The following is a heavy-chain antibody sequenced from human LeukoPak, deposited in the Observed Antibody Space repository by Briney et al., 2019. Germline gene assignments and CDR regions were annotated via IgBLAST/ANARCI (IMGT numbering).Heavy chain of an antibody. CDR3: ARGSAGDSSGYYDY. Sequence: SETLSLTCAVYGGSFSGYYWNWIHHPPGKGLEWIGEINHSGSTNYNPSLKNRVTISVDTSKNQFSLKLSSVTAADTAVYYCARGSAGDSSGYYDYWGQGTLVTVSS. CDR1: GGSFSGYY. D-gene: IGHD3-22*01. CDR2: INHSGST. J-gene: IGHJ4*02. V-gene: IGHV4-34*01.